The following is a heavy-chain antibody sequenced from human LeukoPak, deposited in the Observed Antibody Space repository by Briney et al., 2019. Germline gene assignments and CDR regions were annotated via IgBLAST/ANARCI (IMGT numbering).Heavy chain of an antibody. CDR3: ARGSRELYYFDY. Sequence: SETLSLTCTVAGGSISSYYWSWIRQPPGEGLEWIGYIYYSGSTKYNPSLKSRVTISVDASKTQFSLKLNSVTAADTAVYYCARGSRELYYFDYWGQGTLVTVSS. V-gene: IGHV4-59*01. CDR2: IYYSGST. D-gene: IGHD1-7*01. CDR1: GGSISSYY. J-gene: IGHJ4*02.